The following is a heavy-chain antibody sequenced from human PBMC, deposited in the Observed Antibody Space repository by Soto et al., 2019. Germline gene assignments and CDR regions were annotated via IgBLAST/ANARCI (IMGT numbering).Heavy chain of an antibody. J-gene: IGHJ4*02. V-gene: IGHV4-38-2*01. CDR1: GYSISSGYY. CDR3: AITPLGLLWFGELLVY. CDR2: IYHSGGT. Sequence: SETLSLTCAVSGYSISSGYYWGWIRQPPGKGLEWIGSIYHSGGTYYNPSLNSLVTISVDTSQNQFSLKLCSVSAADTAVYYCAITPLGLLWFGELLVYWSQGTLVTVSS. D-gene: IGHD3-10*01.